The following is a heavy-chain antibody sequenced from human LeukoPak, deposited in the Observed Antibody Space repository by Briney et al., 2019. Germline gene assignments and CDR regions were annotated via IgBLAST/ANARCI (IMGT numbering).Heavy chain of an antibody. CDR3: ARTGLAAAFDY. V-gene: IGHV3-7*01. J-gene: IGHJ4*02. Sequence: GGSLRLSCAASGFTFSSYLMSWVRQAAGKEREGVANIKQYGSEKYYVDSVKGQFTISRDNAKNSLYLQMNSLRAEDTAVYYCARTGLAAAFDYWGQGTLVTVSS. D-gene: IGHD6-13*01. CDR2: IKQYGSEK. CDR1: GFTFSSYL.